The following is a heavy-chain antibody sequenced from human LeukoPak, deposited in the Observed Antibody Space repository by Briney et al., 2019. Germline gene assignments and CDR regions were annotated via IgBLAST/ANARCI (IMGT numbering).Heavy chain of an antibody. CDR1: GFTFSSYG. V-gene: IGHV3-30*03. CDR3: ARELAVAGNYGMDV. Sequence: PGGSLRLSCAASGFTFSSYGMHWVRQAPGKGLEWVAVISYDGSNKYYADSVKGRFTISRDNSKNTLYLQMNSLRAEDTAVYYCARELAVAGNYGMDVWGQGTTVTVSS. J-gene: IGHJ6*02. CDR2: ISYDGSNK. D-gene: IGHD6-19*01.